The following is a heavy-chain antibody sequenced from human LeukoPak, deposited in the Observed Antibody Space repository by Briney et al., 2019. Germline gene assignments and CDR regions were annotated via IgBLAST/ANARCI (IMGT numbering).Heavy chain of an antibody. V-gene: IGHV3-23*01. CDR3: ARVRCSTINCHPNWFDP. D-gene: IGHD2/OR15-2a*01. CDR2: ISGGGTGST. Sequence: PGGSLRLSCAASGFTFGSYAMSWVRQAPGKGLEWVSSISGGGTGSTYYTDSVKGRFTISRDYSKNTLYLQMSSLRAEDTAVYYCARVRCSTINCHPNWFDPWGQGTLVTVSS. J-gene: IGHJ5*02. CDR1: GFTFGSYA.